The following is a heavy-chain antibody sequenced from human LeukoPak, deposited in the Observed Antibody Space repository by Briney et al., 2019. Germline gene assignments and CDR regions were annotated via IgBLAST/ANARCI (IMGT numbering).Heavy chain of an antibody. V-gene: IGHV4-4*07. J-gene: IGHJ4*02. D-gene: IGHD3-10*01. CDR3: ARQGKGYYYGSGSYSYFDY. CDR2: IYTSGST. Sequence: PSETLSLTCTVSGGSISSYYWTWIRQPAGKGLEWIGRIYTSGSTNYNPSLKSRVTISVDTSKNQFSLKLSSVTAADTAVYYCARQGKGYYYGSGSYSYFDYWGQGTLVTVSS. CDR1: GGSISSYY.